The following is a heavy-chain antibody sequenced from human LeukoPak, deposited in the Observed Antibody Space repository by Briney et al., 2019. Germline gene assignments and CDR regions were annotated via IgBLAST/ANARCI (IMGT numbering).Heavy chain of an antibody. V-gene: IGHV5-51*01. CDR2: IYPGDSET. CDR1: GYTFIRFW. D-gene: IGHD1-1*01. Sequence: PGESLKISCKGSGYTFIRFWIGWVRQMPGKGLEWMGTIYPGDSETRYSPSFQGQVTISADKSISAAYLQWSSLKASDTAMYYCARHERSTTGSLLYDNWGQGTLVTVSS. J-gene: IGHJ4*02. CDR3: ARHERSTTGSLLYDN.